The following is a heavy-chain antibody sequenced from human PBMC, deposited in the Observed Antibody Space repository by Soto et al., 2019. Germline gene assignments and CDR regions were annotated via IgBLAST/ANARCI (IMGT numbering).Heavy chain of an antibody. V-gene: IGHV1-69*04. D-gene: IGHD6-13*01. Sequence: SVKVSCKASGGTFSSYTISWVRQAPGQGLEWMGRIIPILGIANYAQKFQGRVTITADKSTSTAYMELRSLRSDDTAVYYCARDSWIRYSSSWYGFDPWGQGTLVTVSS. CDR1: GGTFSSYT. J-gene: IGHJ5*02. CDR2: IIPILGIA. CDR3: ARDSWIRYSSSWYGFDP.